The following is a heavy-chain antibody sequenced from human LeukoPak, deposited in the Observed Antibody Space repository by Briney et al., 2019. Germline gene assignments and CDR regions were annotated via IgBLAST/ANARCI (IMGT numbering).Heavy chain of an antibody. V-gene: IGHV4-59*12. J-gene: IGHJ4*02. CDR2: IYNTGST. CDR1: GGSISSYY. Sequence: SETLSLTCTVPGGSISSYYWSWIRQPPEKELEWIGYIYNTGSTNYNPSLKSRVTISVDTSKNQFSLKLSSVTAADTAVYYCARVSRLGAYFDYWGQGTLVTVSS. D-gene: IGHD3-16*01. CDR3: ARVSRLGAYFDY.